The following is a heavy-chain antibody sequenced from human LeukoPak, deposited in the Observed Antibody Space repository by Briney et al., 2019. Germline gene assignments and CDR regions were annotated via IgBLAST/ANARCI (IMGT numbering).Heavy chain of an antibody. CDR3: ARYIWGSYPTFEDY. CDR2: ISYSGST. V-gene: IGHV4-59*01. CDR1: GGSISSYY. J-gene: IGHJ4*02. Sequence: SETLSLTCTVSGGSISSYYWSWIRQPPGKGLEWIGYISYSGSTTYNPSLKSRVTISVDTSKNQLSLKLNSVTAADTAVHYCARYIWGSYPTFEDYWGQGSLVTVSS. D-gene: IGHD3-16*02.